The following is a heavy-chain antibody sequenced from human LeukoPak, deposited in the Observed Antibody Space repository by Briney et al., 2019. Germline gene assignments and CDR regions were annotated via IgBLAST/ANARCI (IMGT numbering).Heavy chain of an antibody. D-gene: IGHD1-26*01. CDR2: ISGSGGST. Sequence: PGGSLRLSCAASGFTFSSYAMSWVRQAPGKGLEWVSAISGSGGSTYYADSVKGRFTISRDNSRNTLYLQMSSLRVEDTAMYFCANPIVRSILLAYWGQGTLVTVSS. CDR3: ANPIVRSILLAY. CDR1: GFTFSSYA. V-gene: IGHV3-23*01. J-gene: IGHJ4*02.